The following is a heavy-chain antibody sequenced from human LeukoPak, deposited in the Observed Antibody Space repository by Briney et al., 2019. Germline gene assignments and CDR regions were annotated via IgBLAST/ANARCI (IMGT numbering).Heavy chain of an antibody. Sequence: ASVKVSCKASGYTFTGYYMHWVRQAPGQGLEWMGWINTNTGNPTYAQGFTGRFVFSLDTSVSTAYLQISSLKAEDTAVYYCARMYYDILTGYSAYGMDVWGQGTTVTVSS. V-gene: IGHV7-4-1*02. CDR2: INTNTGNP. D-gene: IGHD3-9*01. J-gene: IGHJ6*02. CDR1: GYTFTGYY. CDR3: ARMYYDILTGYSAYGMDV.